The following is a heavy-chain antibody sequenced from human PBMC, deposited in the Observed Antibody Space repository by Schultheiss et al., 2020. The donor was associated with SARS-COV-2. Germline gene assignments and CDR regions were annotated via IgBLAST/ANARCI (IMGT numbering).Heavy chain of an antibody. CDR1: GGAFSSNG. Sequence: ASVKVSCKASGGAFSSNGVSWVRQAPGQRLEWMGIINPSGGSTSYAQEFQGRVTITRDTSASTAYMELSSLRSEDTAVYYCARPGPTIGVVDYWGQGTLVTVSS. CDR2: INPSGGST. D-gene: IGHD5-12*01. V-gene: IGHV1-46*01. CDR3: ARPGPTIGVVDY. J-gene: IGHJ4*02.